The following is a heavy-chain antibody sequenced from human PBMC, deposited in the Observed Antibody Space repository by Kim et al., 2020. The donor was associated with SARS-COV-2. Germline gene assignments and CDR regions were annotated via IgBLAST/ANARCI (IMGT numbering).Heavy chain of an antibody. J-gene: IGHJ3*01. CDR1: GGSITGYY. Sequence: SETLSLTCTVSGGSITGYYWSWIRQPPGKGLERIGYIYKSGSTNYNPSLQSRVTISLDTSNNQFSLKLTSVTTEDPSEYYCARVLIVPSSRYSLYLMDV. CDR3: ARVLIVPSSRYSLYLMDV. D-gene: IGHD3-16*01. V-gene: IGHV4-59*13. CDR2: IYKSGST.